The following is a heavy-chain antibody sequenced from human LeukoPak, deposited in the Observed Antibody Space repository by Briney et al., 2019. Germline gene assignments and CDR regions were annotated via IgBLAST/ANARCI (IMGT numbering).Heavy chain of an antibody. CDR2: IKSKTDGGTT. J-gene: IGHJ6*02. CDR1: GFTFSNAW. Sequence: GGSLRLSCAASGFTFSNAWMSWVRQAPGKGLEWVGRIKSKTDGGTTDYAAPVKGRFTISRDDSKNTLYLQMNSLKTEDTAVYYSTTHVSRERYFDWLRPYYYYAIHVSVQGTTVTVSS. V-gene: IGHV3-15*01. D-gene: IGHD3-9*01. CDR3: TTHVSRERYFDWLRPYYYYAIHV.